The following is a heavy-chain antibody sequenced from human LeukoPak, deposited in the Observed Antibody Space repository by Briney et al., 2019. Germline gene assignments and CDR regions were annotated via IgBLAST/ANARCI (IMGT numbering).Heavy chain of an antibody. V-gene: IGHV3-23*01. CDR2: ISGSGGST. D-gene: IGHD2-15*01. J-gene: IGHJ4*02. CDR1: GFTFSSFA. CDR3: ANRDYCSGGSCPDSYLDY. Sequence: PGGSLRLSCAASGFTFSSFAISWVRQAPGKGLEWVSAISGSGGSTYYADSVKGRFTISRDNSKHTLYLQMNSLRADDTAVYYFANRDYCSGGSCPDSYLDYWDQGTLVTVSS.